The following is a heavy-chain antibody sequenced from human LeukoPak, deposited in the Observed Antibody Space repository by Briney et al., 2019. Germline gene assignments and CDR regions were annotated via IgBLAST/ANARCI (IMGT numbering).Heavy chain of an antibody. CDR1: GFTFSDVW. J-gene: IGHJ4*02. CDR2: IKRKTGGGTT. Sequence: GGSLRLSCAASGFTFSDVWMTWVRQAPGKGLEWVGRIKRKTGGGTTDYAAPVKGRFTISRDDSKNMLSLQMNSLKTEDTAVYYCTATLGYWGQGTLVTVSS. CDR3: TATLGY. V-gene: IGHV3-15*01.